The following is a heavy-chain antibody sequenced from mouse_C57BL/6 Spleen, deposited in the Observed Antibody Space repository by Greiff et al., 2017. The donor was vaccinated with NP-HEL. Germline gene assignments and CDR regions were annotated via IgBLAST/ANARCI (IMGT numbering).Heavy chain of an antibody. CDR2: IRSKSNNYAT. CDR1: GFSFNTYA. Sequence: EVQLVESGGGLVQPKGSLKLSCAASGFSFNTYAMNWVRQAPGKGLEWVARIRSKSNNYATYYADSVKDRFTISRDDSESMLYLQMNNLKTEDTAMYYCVSQLGRYYAMDYWGQGTSVTVSS. V-gene: IGHV10-1*01. CDR3: VSQLGRYYAMDY. J-gene: IGHJ4*01. D-gene: IGHD4-1*02.